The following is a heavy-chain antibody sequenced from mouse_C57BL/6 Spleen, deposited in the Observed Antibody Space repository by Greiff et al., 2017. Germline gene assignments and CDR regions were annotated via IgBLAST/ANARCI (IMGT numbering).Heavy chain of an antibody. D-gene: IGHD1-1*01. Sequence: EVKLMESGGGLVQPGGSMKLSCVASGFTFSNYWMNWVRQSPEKGLEWVAQIRLKSDNYATHYAEPVKGRFTISRDDYQSSVYLQMNNLRAEDTGIYYCTEIDYYGSSYAIDYWGQGTSGTASS. CDR3: TEIDYYGSSYAIDY. J-gene: IGHJ4*01. CDR1: GFTFSNYW. CDR2: IRLKSDNYAT. V-gene: IGHV6-3*01.